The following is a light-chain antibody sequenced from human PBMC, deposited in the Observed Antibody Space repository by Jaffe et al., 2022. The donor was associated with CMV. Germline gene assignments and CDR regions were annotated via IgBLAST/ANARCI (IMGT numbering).Light chain of an antibody. J-gene: IGKJ1*01. CDR2: NGS. V-gene: IGKV1-39*01. CDR3: QQSHATPPT. Sequence: DIRMTQSPSSLSASVGDSVTITCRASQSVGNYLNWYQQKPGKAPKLLIFNGSNLQSGVPSRFSGSGSGTDFTLTISSLQPEDFATFYCQQSHATPPTFGQGTKVEIK. CDR1: QSVGNY.